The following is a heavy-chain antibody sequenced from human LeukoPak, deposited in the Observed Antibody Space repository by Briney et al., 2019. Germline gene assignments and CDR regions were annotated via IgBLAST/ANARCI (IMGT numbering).Heavy chain of an antibody. CDR1: GGSISSGSYY. J-gene: IGHJ6*03. V-gene: IGHV4-61*02. Sequence: SQTLSLTCTVSGGSISSGSYYWSWIRQPAGKGLEWIGRIYTSGSTNYNPSLERRVTISVDTSKNQFSLKLNSVPAADTAVYYCARDTVVCYYYYMDVWGKGTTVTVSS. CDR3: ARDTVVCYYYYMDV. D-gene: IGHD4-17*01. CDR2: IYTSGST.